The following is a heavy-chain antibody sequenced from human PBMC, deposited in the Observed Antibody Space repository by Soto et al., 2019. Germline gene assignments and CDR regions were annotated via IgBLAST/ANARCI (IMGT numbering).Heavy chain of an antibody. Sequence: EVYLLESGGGLVQPGGSLRLSCAASGFTFSTYGMSWVRQAPGKGLEWVSGISASGGSTYYADSVKARFTISRDNSKNTLYVQMNGLRAEDTAVYYGAKGSRGSPVYDAFDIWGQGTMVTVSS. D-gene: IGHD1-26*01. V-gene: IGHV3-23*01. CDR1: GFTFSTYG. CDR3: AKGSRGSPVYDAFDI. CDR2: ISASGGST. J-gene: IGHJ3*02.